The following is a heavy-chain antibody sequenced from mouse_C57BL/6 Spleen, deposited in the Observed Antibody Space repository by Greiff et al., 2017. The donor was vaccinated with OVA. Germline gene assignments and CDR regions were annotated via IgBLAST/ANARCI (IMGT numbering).Heavy chain of an antibody. V-gene: IGHV5-17*01. J-gene: IGHJ2*01. D-gene: IGHD2-4*01. CDR1: GFTFSDYG. Sequence: EVHLVESGGGLVKPGGSLKLSCAASGFTFSDYGMHWVRQAPEKGLEWVAYISRGSSTIYYADTVKGRFTISRDNAKNTLFLQMTSLRSEDTAMYYCAIYYDYGFDYWGQGTTRTVSS. CDR3: AIYYDYGFDY. CDR2: ISRGSSTI.